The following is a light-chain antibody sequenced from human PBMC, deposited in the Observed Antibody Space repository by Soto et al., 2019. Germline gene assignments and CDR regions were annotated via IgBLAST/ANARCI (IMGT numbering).Light chain of an antibody. CDR3: QEYNTYSRT. CDR2: KAS. Sequence: DIQMTQSPYTLSASVGDTVTITCRASQSISSWLAWYQQKPGKAPKLLIYKASSLESGVPSRFSGSGSGTEFTLTISCLQPDDFATYYCQEYNTYSRTFGQGTKVEIK. J-gene: IGKJ1*01. V-gene: IGKV1-5*03. CDR1: QSISSW.